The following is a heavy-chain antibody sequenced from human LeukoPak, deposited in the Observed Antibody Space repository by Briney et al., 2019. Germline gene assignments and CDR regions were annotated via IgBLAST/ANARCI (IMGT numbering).Heavy chain of an antibody. Sequence: GGSLRLSCAASGFTFSSYEMNWVRQAPGKGLEWVSYISSSGSTIYYADSVKGRLTISRDNAKNSLYLQMNSLRAEDTAVYYCASPDSSGWYHDYWGQGTLVTVSS. CDR1: GFTFSSYE. V-gene: IGHV3-48*03. CDR3: ASPDSSGWYHDY. CDR2: ISSSGSTI. D-gene: IGHD6-19*01. J-gene: IGHJ4*02.